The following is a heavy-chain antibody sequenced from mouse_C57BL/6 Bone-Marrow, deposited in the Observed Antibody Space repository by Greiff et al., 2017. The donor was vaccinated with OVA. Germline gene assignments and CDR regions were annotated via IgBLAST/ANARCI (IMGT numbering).Heavy chain of an antibody. CDR3: AREGGLRRGAWFAY. J-gene: IGHJ3*01. CDR1: GYSITSGYY. V-gene: IGHV3-6*01. CDR2: ISYDGSN. Sequence: EVKLVESGPGLVKPSQSLSLTCSVPGYSITSGYYWNWIRQFPGNKLEWMGYISYDGSNNYNPSLKNRISITRDTSKNQFFLKLNSVTTEDTATYYCAREGGLRRGAWFAYWGQGTLVTVSA. D-gene: IGHD2-4*01.